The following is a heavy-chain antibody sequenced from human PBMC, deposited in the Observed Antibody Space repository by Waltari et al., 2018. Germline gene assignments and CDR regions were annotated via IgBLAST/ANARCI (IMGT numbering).Heavy chain of an antibody. V-gene: IGHV4-59*03. CDR1: GASMRTYS. J-gene: IGHJ4*02. CDR3: ATRGTNRAFDH. D-gene: IGHD3-16*01. CDR2: IYYSGST. Sequence: QVQLQESGPGLVKPSETLSLTCTVSGASMRTYSCSWIRQPPGKGLERIGHIYYSGSTNYTPSLKSRVTFSIDTYENQFSLKLTSVTAADTAVYYCATRGTNRAFDHWGQGTLVTVSS.